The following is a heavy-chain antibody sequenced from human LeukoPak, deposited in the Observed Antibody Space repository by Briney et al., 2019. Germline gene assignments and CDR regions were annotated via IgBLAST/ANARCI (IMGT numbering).Heavy chain of an antibody. J-gene: IGHJ3*02. CDR2: ISGSGGST. D-gene: IGHD1-14*01. V-gene: IGHV3-23*01. CDR3: AKGVMTGRAFDI. Sequence: GGSLRLSCAASGFTMSWVRQAPGKGLEGVSGISGSGGSTSYADSVKGRFTISRDNSKNTLYLQMNSLRAEDTAVYYCAKGVMTGRAFDIWGQGTMVTVSS. CDR1: GFT.